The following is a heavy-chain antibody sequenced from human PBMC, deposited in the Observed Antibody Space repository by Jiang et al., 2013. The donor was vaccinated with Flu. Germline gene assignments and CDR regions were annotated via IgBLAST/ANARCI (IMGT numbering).Heavy chain of an antibody. Sequence: DYYWTWIRQPPGKGLEWIAEINHRGSTNYIPSLESRISMSTDTSSKQFSLKLSSVTAADTAVYYCARGRHGSGSYYNNGFDYWGQGTLVTVSS. CDR1: DYY. V-gene: IGHV4-34*01. D-gene: IGHD3-10*01. J-gene: IGHJ4*02. CDR3: ARGRHGSGSYYNNGFDY. CDR2: INHRGST.